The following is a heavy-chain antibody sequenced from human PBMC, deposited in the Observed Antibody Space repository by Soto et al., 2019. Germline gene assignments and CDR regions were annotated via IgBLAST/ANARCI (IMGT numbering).Heavy chain of an antibody. CDR2: INHSGST. V-gene: IGHV4-34*01. J-gene: IGHJ6*02. CDR3: ARAKYYYGSGSYYNVYYYYGMDV. D-gene: IGHD3-10*01. CDR1: WFTVISNY. Sequence: TGGSLRLSCASSWFTVISNYWSWIRQPPGKGLEWIGEINHSGSTNYNPSLKSRVTISVDTSKNQFSLKLSSGTAADTAVYYCARAKYYYGSGSYYNVYYYYGMDVWGQGTTVTVSS.